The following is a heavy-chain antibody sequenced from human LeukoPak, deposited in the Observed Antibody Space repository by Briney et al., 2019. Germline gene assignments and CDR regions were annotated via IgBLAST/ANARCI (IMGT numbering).Heavy chain of an antibody. V-gene: IGHV3-48*03. CDR1: GFTFSTYQ. J-gene: IGHJ4*02. Sequence: GGSLRLSCAASGFTFSTYQMNWVRRPPGKGLQWVSYISSGGNTIYYAESVKGRFTISRDNAKNSLYLQMNSLRAEDTAVYYCARSRYCSGDSCYVDYWGRGTLVTVSS. CDR3: ARSRYCSGDSCYVDY. D-gene: IGHD2-15*01. CDR2: ISSGGNTI.